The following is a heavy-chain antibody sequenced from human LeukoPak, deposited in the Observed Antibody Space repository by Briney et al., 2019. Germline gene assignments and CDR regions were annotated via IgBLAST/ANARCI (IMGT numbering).Heavy chain of an antibody. Sequence: PSETLSLTCTVSGGSISSYYWSWIRQPPGKGLEWIGYIYYNGNTNYNSSLESRVTISVDTSKNQFSLRLNSVTAADTAVYYRVRGRAWFDPWGQGTLVTVSS. D-gene: IGHD3-10*01. CDR1: GGSISSYY. J-gene: IGHJ5*02. V-gene: IGHV4-59*01. CDR2: IYYNGNT. CDR3: VRGRAWFDP.